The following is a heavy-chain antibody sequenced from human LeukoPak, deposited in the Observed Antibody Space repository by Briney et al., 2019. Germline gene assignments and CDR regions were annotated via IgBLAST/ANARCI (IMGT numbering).Heavy chain of an antibody. J-gene: IGHJ6*03. CDR2: ISGSGGST. Sequence: PGGSLRLSCAASGFTFSSYAMSWVRQAPGKGLEWVSAISGSGGSTYYADSVKGRFTISRDNSKNTLYLQMNSLSAEDTAVYYCAKSKEPAASIYYYYYMDVWGKGTTVTVSS. CDR1: GFTFSSYA. D-gene: IGHD2-2*01. V-gene: IGHV3-23*01. CDR3: AKSKEPAASIYYYYYMDV.